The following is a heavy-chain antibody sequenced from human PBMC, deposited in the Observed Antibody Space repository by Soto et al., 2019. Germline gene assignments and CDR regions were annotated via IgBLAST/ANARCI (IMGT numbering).Heavy chain of an antibody. D-gene: IGHD3-3*01. CDR1: GGSMSSYY. J-gene: IGHJ5*02. V-gene: IGHV4-4*07. CDR3: ARGQGFSDWFDP. Sequence: SETLSLTCTVSGGSMSSYYWTWIRQPAGKGLEWIGRVYSSGGTHYNPSLKSRVTISLDTSKNQFSLRLLSVTDADTAVYYCARGQGFSDWFDPWGQGTLVTVSS. CDR2: VYSSGGT.